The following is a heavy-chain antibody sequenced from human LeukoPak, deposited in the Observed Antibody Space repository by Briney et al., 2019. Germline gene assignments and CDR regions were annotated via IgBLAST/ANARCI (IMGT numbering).Heavy chain of an antibody. J-gene: IGHJ4*02. V-gene: IGHV1-2*02. Sequence: GASVKVSCKASGYTFTGYYTHWVRQAPGQGLEWMGWINPNSGGTNYAQKFQGRVTMTRDTSISTAYMGLSRLRSDDTAVYYCARDRDRYYDSSGPGDYWGQGTLVTVSS. CDR3: ARDRDRYYDSSGPGDY. CDR1: GYTFTGYY. D-gene: IGHD3-22*01. CDR2: INPNSGGT.